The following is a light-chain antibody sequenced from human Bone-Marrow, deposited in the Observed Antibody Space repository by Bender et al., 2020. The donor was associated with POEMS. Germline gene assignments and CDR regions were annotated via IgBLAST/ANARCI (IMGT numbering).Light chain of an antibody. J-gene: IGLJ2*01. CDR2: EVS. Sequence: LTQPPSVSVAPGQTATITCGGERIGRKSVQWYQQHPGKAPKLMIYEVSYRPSGISDRFSGSRSGNTASLTISGLQAEDEADYYCTSYAGSSTLIVGGGTKVTVL. CDR1: RIGRKS. CDR3: TSYAGSSTLI. V-gene: IGLV2-18*02.